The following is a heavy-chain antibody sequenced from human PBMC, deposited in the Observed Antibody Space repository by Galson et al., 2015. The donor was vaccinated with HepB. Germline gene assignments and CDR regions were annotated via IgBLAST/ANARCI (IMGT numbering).Heavy chain of an antibody. V-gene: IGHV3-30*03. CDR3: ARTYCSAGSCPAAM. Sequence: SLRLSCAASGFTFSTYGMHWVRQAPGKGLEWVAVISDDGSNKYYADSVKGRFTISRDNPQNTLYLQMNSLRAEDTAVYYCARTYCSAGSCPAAMWGQGTLVTVSS. CDR1: GFTFSTYG. D-gene: IGHD2-15*01. J-gene: IGHJ4*02. CDR2: ISDDGSNK.